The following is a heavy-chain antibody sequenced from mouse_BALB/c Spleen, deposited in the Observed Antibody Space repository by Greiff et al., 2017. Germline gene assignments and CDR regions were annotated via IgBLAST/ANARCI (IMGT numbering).Heavy chain of an antibody. CDR3: ARGSSYFDY. CDR2: ISSGGST. CDR1: GFTFSSYA. D-gene: IGHD1-1*01. V-gene: IGHV5-6-5*01. J-gene: IGHJ2*01. Sequence: EVKLVESGGGLVKPGGSLKLSCAASGFTFSSYAMSWVRQTPEKRLEWVASISSGGSTYYPDSVKGRFTISRDNARNILYLQMSSLRSEDTAMYYCARGSSYFDYWGQGTTLTVAS.